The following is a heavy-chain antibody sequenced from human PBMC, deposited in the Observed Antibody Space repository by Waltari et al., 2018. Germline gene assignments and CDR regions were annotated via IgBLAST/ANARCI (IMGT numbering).Heavy chain of an antibody. D-gene: IGHD6-13*01. Sequence: QLQLQESGPGLVKPSETLSLTCTVSGGSISSSSYYWGWLRQPPGKGLEWIGSIYYSGSTYYNPSLKSRVTISVDTSKNQFSLKLSSVTAADTAVYYCARGRTRIAAAGTSPDYWGQGTLVTVSS. CDR2: IYYSGST. CDR1: GGSISSSSYY. CDR3: ARGRTRIAAAGTSPDY. V-gene: IGHV4-39*07. J-gene: IGHJ4*02.